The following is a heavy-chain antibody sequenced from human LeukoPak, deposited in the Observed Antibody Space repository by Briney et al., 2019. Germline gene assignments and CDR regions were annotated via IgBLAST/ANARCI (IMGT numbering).Heavy chain of an antibody. J-gene: IGHJ1*01. D-gene: IGHD6-6*01. CDR2: ISSSSTYT. V-gene: IGHV3-21*01. CDR1: GFTFRTYS. CDR3: ARDLSSSSTAYFQH. Sequence: GGSLRLSCAASGFTFRTYSMNWVRQAPGKGLEWVSSISSSSTYTYYADSVKGRFTISRDNAKNSLYLQMNSLRADDTAVYYCARDLSSSSTAYFQHWGQGTLVTVSS.